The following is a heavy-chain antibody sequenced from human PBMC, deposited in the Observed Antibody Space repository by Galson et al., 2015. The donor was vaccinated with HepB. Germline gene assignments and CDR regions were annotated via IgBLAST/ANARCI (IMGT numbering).Heavy chain of an antibody. CDR1: GYTLTELS. J-gene: IGHJ4*02. CDR3: ATVNFDWLFGIAPSARFDY. V-gene: IGHV1-24*01. D-gene: IGHD3-9*01. Sequence: SVKVSCKVSGYTLTELSMHWVRRAPGKGLEWMGGFDPEDGETIYAQKFQGRVTMTEDTSTDTAYMELSSLRSEDTAVYYCATVNFDWLFGIAPSARFDYWGQGTLVTVSS. CDR2: FDPEDGET.